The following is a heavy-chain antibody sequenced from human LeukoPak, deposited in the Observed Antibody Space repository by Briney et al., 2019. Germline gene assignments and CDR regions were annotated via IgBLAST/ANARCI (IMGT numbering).Heavy chain of an antibody. V-gene: IGHV1-2*02. D-gene: IGHD4-17*01. CDR2: TIPDSGDT. CDR1: GYTFTGYY. CDR3: AKDYGAFCFDS. J-gene: IGHJ4*02. Sequence: ASVKVSRKASGYTFTGYYMHWVRQAPGQGLEWMGWTIPDSGDTNYAQKFQGRVTMTRDTSISTAYMELSGLRSDDTALYYCAKDYGAFCFDSWGQGTLVTVSS.